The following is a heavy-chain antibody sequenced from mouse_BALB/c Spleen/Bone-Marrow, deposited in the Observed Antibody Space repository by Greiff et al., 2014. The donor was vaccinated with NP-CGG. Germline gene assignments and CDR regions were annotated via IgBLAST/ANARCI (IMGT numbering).Heavy chain of an antibody. CDR1: GFSLTSYG. CDR3: ARNYYGSSYAMDY. D-gene: IGHD1-1*01. Sequence: VQVAESGPGLVHPSQSLSITCTVSGFSLTSYGVHWVRQSPGKGLDWLGVIWSGGSTDYNAAFISRLSISKDNSKSQVFFKMNSLQVNDTAIYYCARNYYGSSYAMDYWGQGTSVTVSS. CDR2: IWSGGST. J-gene: IGHJ4*01. V-gene: IGHV2-2*02.